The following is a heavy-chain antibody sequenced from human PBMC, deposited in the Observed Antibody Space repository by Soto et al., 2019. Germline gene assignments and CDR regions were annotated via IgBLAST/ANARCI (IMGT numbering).Heavy chain of an antibody. V-gene: IGHV3-23*01. J-gene: IGHJ5*02. CDR2: ISGSDGRT. CDR3: AKSLNINWKNWFDP. D-gene: IGHD1-1*01. Sequence: EVQILESGGGLVQPGGSLRLSCAASGFTFSSSAMNWVRQAPGKGLEWVSVISGSDGRTYYADSVKGRFTISRDNSKNTLYLEMNSLRAEDTAVYYCAKSLNINWKNWFDPWGQGTLVTVSS. CDR1: GFTFSSSA.